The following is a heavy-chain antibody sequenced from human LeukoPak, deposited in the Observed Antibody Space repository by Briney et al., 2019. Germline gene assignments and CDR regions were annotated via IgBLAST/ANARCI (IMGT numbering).Heavy chain of an antibody. Sequence: PGGSLRLSCAASGFTFSSYAMHWVRQAPGKGLEWVAVISYDGSNKYYADSVKGRFTISRDNSKNTLYLQMNSLRAEDTAVYYCAKGAPYYYDSSGYSQFDYWGQGTLVTVSS. D-gene: IGHD3-22*01. V-gene: IGHV3-30-3*01. CDR3: AKGAPYYYDSSGYSQFDY. CDR2: ISYDGSNK. CDR1: GFTFSSYA. J-gene: IGHJ4*02.